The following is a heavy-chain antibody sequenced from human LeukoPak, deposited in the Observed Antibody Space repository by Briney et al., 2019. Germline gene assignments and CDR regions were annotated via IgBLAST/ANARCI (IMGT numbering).Heavy chain of an antibody. J-gene: IGHJ4*02. D-gene: IGHD3-10*01. CDR3: ARHLQTLITMVRGVIPYYFDY. Sequence: SETLSLTCTVSGGSISSSSHYWGWIRQPPGKGLEWIGSIYYSGSTYYNPSLKSRVTISVGTSKNQFSLKLSSVTAADTAVYYCARHLQTLITMVRGVIPYYFDYWGQGTLVTVSS. CDR2: IYYSGST. V-gene: IGHV4-39*01. CDR1: GGSISSSSHY.